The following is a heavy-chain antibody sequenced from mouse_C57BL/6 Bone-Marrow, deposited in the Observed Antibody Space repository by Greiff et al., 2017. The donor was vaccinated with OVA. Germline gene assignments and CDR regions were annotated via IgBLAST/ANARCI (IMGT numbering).Heavy chain of an antibody. CDR3: ARPFYDGYYNAMDY. CDR1: GFTFSDYG. Sequence: DVKLVESGGGLVKPGGSLKLSCAASGFTFSDYGMHWVRQAPEKGLEWVAYIGSGSSTIYYADTVKGRFTISRDNAKNTLFLQMTSLRSEDTAMYYCARPFYDGYYNAMDYWGQGTSVTVSS. V-gene: IGHV5-17*01. CDR2: IGSGSSTI. J-gene: IGHJ4*01. D-gene: IGHD2-3*01.